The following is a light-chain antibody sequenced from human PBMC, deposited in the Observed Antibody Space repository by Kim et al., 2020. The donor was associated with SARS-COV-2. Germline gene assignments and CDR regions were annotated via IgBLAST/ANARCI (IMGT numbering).Light chain of an antibody. CDR2: DAS. Sequence: ESVLTQSPATLSLSPGERATLSCRASQSVSSYLAWYQQKPGQAPRLLIYDASSRATGIPARFSGSGSGTDFTLTISSLEPEDFAVYYCQQRSNWPTFGQGTRLEIK. V-gene: IGKV3-11*01. J-gene: IGKJ5*01. CDR3: QQRSNWPT. CDR1: QSVSSY.